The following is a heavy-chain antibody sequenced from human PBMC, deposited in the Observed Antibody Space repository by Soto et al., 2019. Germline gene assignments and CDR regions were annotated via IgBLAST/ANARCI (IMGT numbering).Heavy chain of an antibody. CDR2: ITSSSSHI. CDR3: AMDSVVQGASLDF. Sequence: EVQLVESGGGLVMPGESLRLACAASGFAFGSYIMRWVRQAPGKGLEWISSITSSSSHIYYADSVKGRFTISRDNAKSCLYVQINTLRAEDTAVYYCAMDSVVQGASLDFWGQGTLVTVS. CDR1: GFAFGSYI. J-gene: IGHJ4*02. D-gene: IGHD2-21*01. V-gene: IGHV3-21*01.